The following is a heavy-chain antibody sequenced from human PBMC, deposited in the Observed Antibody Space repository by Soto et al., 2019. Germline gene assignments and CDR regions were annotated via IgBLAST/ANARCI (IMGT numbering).Heavy chain of an antibody. J-gene: IGHJ4*02. V-gene: IGHV3-48*03. Sequence: EVQLVESGGGLVQPGGSLRLSCAASGFTFSNSEMNWVRQAPGKGLEWVSYITTSASTKSYADSVKGRFTISRDNAKNSLYLHMNSLRVEDTAVYYCARDSPYSSGSFDYWGQGTLVTVSS. CDR2: ITTSASTK. D-gene: IGHD6-19*01. CDR3: ARDSPYSSGSFDY. CDR1: GFTFSNSE.